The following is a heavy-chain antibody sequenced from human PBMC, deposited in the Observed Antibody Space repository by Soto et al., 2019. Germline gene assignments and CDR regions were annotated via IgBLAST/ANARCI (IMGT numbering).Heavy chain of an antibody. CDR1: GYTFTSYG. D-gene: IGHD6-6*01. CDR2: ISAYNGNT. Sequence: GASVKVSCKASGYTFTSYGISWVRQAPGQGLEWMGWISAYNGNTNYAQKLQGRVTMTTDTSTSTAYMELRSLRSDDTAVYYCASLYSSSSHDAFDIWGQGTMVTVSS. J-gene: IGHJ3*02. CDR3: ASLYSSSSHDAFDI. V-gene: IGHV1-18*01.